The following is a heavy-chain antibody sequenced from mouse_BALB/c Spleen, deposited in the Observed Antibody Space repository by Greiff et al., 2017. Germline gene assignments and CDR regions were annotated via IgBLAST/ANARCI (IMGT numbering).Heavy chain of an antibody. CDR1: GFSLTSYG. CDR2: IWAGGRT. Sequence: VKLMESGPGLVAPSQSLSITCTVSGFSLTSYGVHWVRQPPGKGLEWLGVIWAGGRTNYNSALMSRLSICKDNSKSQVFLKMNSLQTDDTAMYYCARGIDIYYGNAPGFWGAGTTLTVSS. CDR3: ARGIDIYYGNAPGF. V-gene: IGHV2-9*02. J-gene: IGHJ2*01. D-gene: IGHD2-1*01.